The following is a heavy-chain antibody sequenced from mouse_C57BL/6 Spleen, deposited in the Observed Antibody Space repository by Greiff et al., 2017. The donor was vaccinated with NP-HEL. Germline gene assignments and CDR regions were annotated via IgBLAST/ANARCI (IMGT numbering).Heavy chain of an antibody. J-gene: IGHJ1*03. Sequence: EVKLVESGGGLVQPKGSLKLSCAASGFSFNTYAMNWVRQAPGKGLEWVARIRSKSNNYATYYADSVKDRFTISRDDSESMLYLQMNNLKTEDTAMYYCVRRGSSGYFDVWGTGTTGTVSS. CDR2: IRSKSNNYAT. CDR1: GFSFNTYA. D-gene: IGHD1-1*01. V-gene: IGHV10-1*01. CDR3: VRRGSSGYFDV.